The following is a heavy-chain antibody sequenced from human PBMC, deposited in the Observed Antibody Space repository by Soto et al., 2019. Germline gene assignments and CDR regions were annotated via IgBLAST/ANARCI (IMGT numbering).Heavy chain of an antibody. CDR1: GFTFSSYG. D-gene: IGHD3-16*01. Sequence: QVQLVESGGGVVQPGRSLRLSCAASGFTFSSYGMHWVRQAPGKGLEWVAVISYDGSNKYYADSVKGRFTISRDNSKNTLYLQMNSLRAEDTAVYYCAKDPDGGVHYFDYWGQGTLVTVSS. CDR2: ISYDGSNK. CDR3: AKDPDGGVHYFDY. J-gene: IGHJ4*02. V-gene: IGHV3-30*18.